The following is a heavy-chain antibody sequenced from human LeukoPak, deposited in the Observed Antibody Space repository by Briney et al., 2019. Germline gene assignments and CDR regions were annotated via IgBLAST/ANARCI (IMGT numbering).Heavy chain of an antibody. CDR1: GFTISNYW. CDR3: AKDIPSFQSDY. V-gene: IGHV3-7*01. D-gene: IGHD2-2*02. CDR2: IKQDGSEK. J-gene: IGHJ4*02. Sequence: GGSLRLSCTASGFTISNYWMTWVRQAPGKGLEWVASIKQDGSEKQYVGSVRGRFTISRDNAKNVLDLQMDSLTAEDTALYYCAKDIPSFQSDYCGQGTLATVSS.